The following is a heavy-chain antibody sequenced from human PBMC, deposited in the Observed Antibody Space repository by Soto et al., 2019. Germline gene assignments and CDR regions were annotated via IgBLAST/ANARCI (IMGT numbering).Heavy chain of an antibody. D-gene: IGHD3-10*01. CDR3: ARDRDRDYYYYYGMDV. J-gene: IGHJ6*02. CDR1: GYTFTSYA. CDR2: INAGNGNT. V-gene: IGHV1-3*01. Sequence: ASVKVSCKASGYTFTSYAMHWVRQAPGQRLEWMGWINAGNGNTKYSQKFQGRVTITRDTSASTAYMELSSLRSEDTAVYYCARDRDRDYYYYYGMDVWGQGTTDTVSS.